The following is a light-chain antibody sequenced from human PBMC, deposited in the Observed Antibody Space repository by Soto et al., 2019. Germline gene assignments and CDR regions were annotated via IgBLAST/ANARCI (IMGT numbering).Light chain of an antibody. Sequence: EIVLTQSPGTLSLSPGERATLSCRASQSVSSSYLAWYQQKPGQAPRLLIYGASSRATGIPDRFSGSGSGTDFTLTINSLEPEDFAVYYCQRYGSSITFGQGTRL. CDR2: GAS. CDR3: QRYGSSIT. V-gene: IGKV3-20*01. CDR1: QSVSSSY. J-gene: IGKJ5*01.